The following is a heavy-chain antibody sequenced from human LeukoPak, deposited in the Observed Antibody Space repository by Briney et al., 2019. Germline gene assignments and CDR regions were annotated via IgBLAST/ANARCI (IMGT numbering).Heavy chain of an antibody. J-gene: IGHJ4*02. CDR3: ASKRRDAYNFDF. D-gene: IGHD5-24*01. V-gene: IGHV4-4*07. CDR1: GGSISTYY. Sequence: SETLSLTCTVSGGSISTYYWSWIRQPAGKGLEWIGRIYTSGSTNYNPSLKSRLTISVDTSKSQFSLRLSSVTAADTAVYYCASKRRDAYNFDFWGQGTLVTVSS. CDR2: IYTSGST.